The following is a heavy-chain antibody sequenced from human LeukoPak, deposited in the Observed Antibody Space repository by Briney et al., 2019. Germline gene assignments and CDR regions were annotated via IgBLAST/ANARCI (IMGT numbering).Heavy chain of an antibody. CDR2: ISPGGGTT. CDR3: AMSRGYTYGSVES. Sequence: GGSLRLSCAVSGFAFGSEAMSWVRQSPARGLEWVASISPGGGTTYYADYVKGRFTISRDNSKNSLFVQMNSLRAEDTAVYYCAMSRGYTYGSVESWGQGTLVTVSS. D-gene: IGHD5-18*01. CDR1: GFAFGSEA. J-gene: IGHJ5*02. V-gene: IGHV3-23*01.